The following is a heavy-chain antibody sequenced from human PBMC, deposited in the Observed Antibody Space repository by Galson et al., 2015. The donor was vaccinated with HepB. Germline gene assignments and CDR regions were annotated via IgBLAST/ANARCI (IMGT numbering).Heavy chain of an antibody. CDR1: GFIFSKYG. CDR2: FSESGGNT. Sequence: SLRLSCAASGFIFSKYGMSWVRQAPGKGLEWVSSFSESGGNTYYADSVKGRFTISRDNSKNTLYLQMNSLRAEDTAVYFCAKFSATIWSGYFRRGYYFDNWGRGTLVTVSS. V-gene: IGHV3-23*01. D-gene: IGHD3-3*01. J-gene: IGHJ4*02. CDR3: AKFSATIWSGYFRRGYYFDN.